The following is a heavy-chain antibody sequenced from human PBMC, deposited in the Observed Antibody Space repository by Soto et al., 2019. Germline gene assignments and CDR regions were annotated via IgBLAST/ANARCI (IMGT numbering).Heavy chain of an antibody. CDR1: GGSISSYY. V-gene: IGHV4-59*08. Sequence: SETLSLICTVSGGSISSYYWSWIRQPPGKGLEWIGYIYYSGSTNYNPSLKSRVTISVDTSKNQFSLKLSSVTAADTAVYYCARRSYYYGSGSYDYWGQGTLVTVSS. J-gene: IGHJ4*02. CDR3: ARRSYYYGSGSYDY. D-gene: IGHD3-10*01. CDR2: IYYSGST.